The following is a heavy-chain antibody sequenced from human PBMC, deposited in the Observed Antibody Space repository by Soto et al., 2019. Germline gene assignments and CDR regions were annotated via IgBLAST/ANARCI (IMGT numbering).Heavy chain of an antibody. V-gene: IGHV3-23*01. CDR2: ISGSGGST. D-gene: IGHD3-10*01. CDR3: AKSGGSVVRGVIIGYYYYGMDV. CDR1: GFTFSSYA. J-gene: IGHJ6*02. Sequence: EVQLLESGGGLVQPGGSLRLSCAASGFTFSSYAMSWVRQAPGKGLEWVSAISGSGGSTYYADSVKGRFTISRDNSKNTLYLQMNSLRAEDTAVYYCAKSGGSVVRGVIIGYYYYGMDVWGQGTTVTVSS.